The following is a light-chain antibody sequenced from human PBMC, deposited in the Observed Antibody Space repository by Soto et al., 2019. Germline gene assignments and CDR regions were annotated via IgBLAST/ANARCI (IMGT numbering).Light chain of an antibody. J-gene: IGLJ1*01. CDR3: QVWDIMTDNYV. V-gene: IGLV3-21*04. CDR2: YDS. CDR1: NIGDKR. Sequence: SYELTQPPSVSVTPEKTATITCGGTNIGDKRVHWYRQKPGQAPVLLISYDSDRPSGIPERFSGSNSGNTATLTISRVEVGDEADYYCQVWDIMTDNYVFGGGTKLTVL.